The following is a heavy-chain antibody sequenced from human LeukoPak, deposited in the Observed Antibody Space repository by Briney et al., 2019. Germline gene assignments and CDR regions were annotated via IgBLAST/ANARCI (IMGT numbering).Heavy chain of an antibody. Sequence: SVKVSCKASGGTFSSYAISWVRQAPGQGLEWMGGIIPIFGTANYAQKFQGGVTITTDESTSTAYMELSSLRSEDTAVYYCATPSGYCSSTSCSVFDYWGQGTLVTVSS. V-gene: IGHV1-69*05. J-gene: IGHJ4*02. CDR2: IIPIFGTA. CDR1: GGTFSSYA. CDR3: ATPSGYCSSTSCSVFDY. D-gene: IGHD2-2*01.